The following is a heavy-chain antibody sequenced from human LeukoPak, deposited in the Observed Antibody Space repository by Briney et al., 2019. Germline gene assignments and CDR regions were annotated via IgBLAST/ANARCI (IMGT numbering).Heavy chain of an antibody. D-gene: IGHD2-8*01. Sequence: SVKVSCKASGGTFSSYAISWVRQAPGQGLEWMGGIIPIFGTADYAQKFQGRVTITADESTSTAYMELSSLRSEDTAVYYCASTTLGYCTNGVCYSEAAFDIWGQGTMVTVSS. CDR3: ASTTLGYCTNGVCYSEAAFDI. V-gene: IGHV1-69*13. CDR1: GGTFSSYA. CDR2: IIPIFGTA. J-gene: IGHJ3*02.